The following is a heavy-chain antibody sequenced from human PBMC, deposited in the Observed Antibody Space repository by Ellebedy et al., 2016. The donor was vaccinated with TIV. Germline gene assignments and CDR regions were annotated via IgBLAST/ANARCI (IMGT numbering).Heavy chain of an antibody. V-gene: IGHV4-59*01. CDR3: ARMGNPDYYDSSGYQESVDY. CDR2: IYYSGST. D-gene: IGHD3-22*01. CDR1: GGSISSYY. J-gene: IGHJ4*02. Sequence: SETLSLTCTVSGGSISSYYWSWIRQPPGKGLEWIGYIYYSGSTSYNPSLKSRVTISVDTSKNQFSLKLSSVTAADTAVYYCARMGNPDYYDSSGYQESVDYWGQGTLVTVSS.